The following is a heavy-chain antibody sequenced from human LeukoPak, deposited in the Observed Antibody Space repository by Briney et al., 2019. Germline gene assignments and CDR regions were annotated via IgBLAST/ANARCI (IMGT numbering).Heavy chain of an antibody. Sequence: GGSLRLSCAASGFIFSNHAMSWVRQAPGKGLEWVSAISGSGGSTYYADSVKGRFTISRDNSKNTLYLQMNSLRAEDTAVYYCAKRLSGSYSEIDYWGQGTLVTVSS. D-gene: IGHD1-26*01. CDR1: GFIFSNHA. CDR3: AKRLSGSYSEIDY. CDR2: ISGSGGST. V-gene: IGHV3-23*01. J-gene: IGHJ4*02.